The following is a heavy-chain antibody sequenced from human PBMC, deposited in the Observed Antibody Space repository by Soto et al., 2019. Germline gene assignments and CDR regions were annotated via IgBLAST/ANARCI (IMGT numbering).Heavy chain of an antibody. V-gene: IGHV1-69*01. CDR2: IIPIFGTA. J-gene: IGHJ6*02. CDR1: GGTFSSYA. Sequence: QVQLVQSGAEVKKPGSSVKVSCKASGGTFSSYAISWVRQAPGQGLEWMGGIIPIFGTANYAQKFQGRVKITADESTSTAYRELSSLRSEDTAVYYCASGWVVPAAMLRTYYYGMDVWCQGTTVTVSS. CDR3: ASGWVVPAAMLRTYYYGMDV. D-gene: IGHD2-2*01.